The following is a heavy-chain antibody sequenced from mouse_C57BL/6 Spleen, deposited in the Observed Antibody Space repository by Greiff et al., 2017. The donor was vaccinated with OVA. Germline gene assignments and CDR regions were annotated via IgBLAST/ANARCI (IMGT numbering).Heavy chain of an antibody. Sequence: EVQRVESGGGLVQPKGSLKLSCAASGFTFNTYAMHWVRQAPGKGLEWVARLRSKSSNYATYYADSVKDRFTISRDDSQSMLYLQMNNLKTEDTAMYYCVREGYEGYFDVWGTGTTVTVSS. J-gene: IGHJ1*03. CDR1: GFTFNTYA. CDR3: VREGYEGYFDV. CDR2: LRSKSSNYAT. D-gene: IGHD2-2*01. V-gene: IGHV10-3*01.